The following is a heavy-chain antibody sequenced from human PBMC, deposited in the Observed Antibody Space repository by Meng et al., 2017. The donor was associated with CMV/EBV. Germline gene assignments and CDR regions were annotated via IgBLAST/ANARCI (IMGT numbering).Heavy chain of an antibody. D-gene: IGHD5-18*01. J-gene: IGHJ4*02. CDR3: ARDKRYSYGYSGGADY. V-gene: IGHV3-30*04. CDR2: ISYDGSNK. Sequence: GFTFSSYAMNWVRQAPGKGLEWVAVISYDGSNKYYADSVKGRFTISRDNSKNTLYLQMNSLRAEDTAVYYCARDKRYSYGYSGGADYWGQGTLVTVSS. CDR1: GFTFSSYA.